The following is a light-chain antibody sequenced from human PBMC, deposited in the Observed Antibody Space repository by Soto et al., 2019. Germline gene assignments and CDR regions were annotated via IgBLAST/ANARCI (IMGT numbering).Light chain of an antibody. J-gene: IGKJ5*01. CDR1: QSVSSY. V-gene: IGKV3-11*01. CDR3: QQRSNWPLPIT. CDR2: DAS. Sequence: EIVLTQSPATLSLSPGERATLSCRASQSVSSYLAWYQQKPGQAPRLLIYDASNRATGIPARFSVSGSGTDFTLTISSLEPEDFAVYYCQQRSNWPLPITFVQGTRLEIK.